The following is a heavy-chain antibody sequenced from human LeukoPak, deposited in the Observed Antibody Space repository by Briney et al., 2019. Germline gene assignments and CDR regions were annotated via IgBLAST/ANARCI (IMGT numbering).Heavy chain of an antibody. CDR1: GFTFSSYV. CDR2: IHSGGSGVST. Sequence: GGSLRLSCAASGFTFSSYVMSWVRQAPGKGLEWVTVIHSGGSGVSTYNADSVKGRITTSRDNSKNTLYLQMNSLKVEDTAVYYCAKIRVDMITFGGVIGDAFDMWGQGTMVTVSS. CDR3: AKIRVDMITFGGVIGDAFDM. V-gene: IGHV3-23*01. J-gene: IGHJ3*02. D-gene: IGHD3-16*01.